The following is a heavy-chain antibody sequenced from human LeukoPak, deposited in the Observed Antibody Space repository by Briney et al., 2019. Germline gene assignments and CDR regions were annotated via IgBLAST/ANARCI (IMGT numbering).Heavy chain of an antibody. Sequence: PRASVKVSCKASGGTFSSYTISWVRQAPGQGLERMGRIIPILGIANYAQKFQGRVTITADKSTSTAYMELSGLRSEDTAVYYCASWRSYYDSSGFNWFDPWGQGTLVTVSS. CDR2: IIPILGIA. V-gene: IGHV1-69*02. D-gene: IGHD3-22*01. J-gene: IGHJ5*02. CDR1: GGTFSSYT. CDR3: ASWRSYYDSSGFNWFDP.